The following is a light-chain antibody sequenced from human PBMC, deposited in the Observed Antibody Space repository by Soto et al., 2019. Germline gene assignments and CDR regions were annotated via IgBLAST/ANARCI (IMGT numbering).Light chain of an antibody. Sequence: EIVLTQSPGTLSLSPGDRATLSCRASQSVSSHFLAWYQQKPGQAPRLLIHGTSSRATGIPDRFSGSGSGTDSTLNISSLEPEDFAVYYCQHFGSSLRTFGQGTK. CDR1: QSVSSHF. CDR2: GTS. CDR3: QHFGSSLRT. V-gene: IGKV3-20*01. J-gene: IGKJ1*01.